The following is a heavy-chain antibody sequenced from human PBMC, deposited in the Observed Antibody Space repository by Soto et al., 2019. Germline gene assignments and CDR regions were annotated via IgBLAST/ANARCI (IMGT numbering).Heavy chain of an antibody. Sequence: GASVKVSCKASGGTFSSYAISWVRQAPGQGLEWMGGIIPIFGTANYAQKFQGRVTITADESTSTAYMELSSLRSEDTAVYYCARALGVDYGSGSSYYYYGTDVWGQGTTVTVSS. CDR3: ARALGVDYGSGSSYYYYGTDV. CDR2: IIPIFGTA. V-gene: IGHV1-69*13. D-gene: IGHD3-10*01. J-gene: IGHJ6*02. CDR1: GGTFSSYA.